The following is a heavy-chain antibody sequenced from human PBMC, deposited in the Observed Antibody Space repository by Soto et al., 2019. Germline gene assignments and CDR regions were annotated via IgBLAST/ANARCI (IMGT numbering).Heavy chain of an antibody. J-gene: IGHJ5*02. D-gene: IGHD3-10*01. Sequence: QLQLQESGPGLVKPSETLSLTCTVSGGSISSSSYYWGWIRQPPGKGLEWIGSIYYSGSTYYNPSLKSRATISVDTAKNQFSLKLSSVTAADTAVYYCARPKGTGSACTPGSNWFDPWGQGTLVTVSS. V-gene: IGHV4-39*01. CDR1: GGSISSSSYY. CDR2: IYYSGST. CDR3: ARPKGTGSACTPGSNWFDP.